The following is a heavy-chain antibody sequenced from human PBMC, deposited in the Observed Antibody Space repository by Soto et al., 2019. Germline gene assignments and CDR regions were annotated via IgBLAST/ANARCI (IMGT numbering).Heavy chain of an antibody. V-gene: IGHV4-31*03. CDR3: ARERPPTSYYYYYYMDV. J-gene: IGHJ6*03. CDR2: IYYSGST. CDR1: GGSISSGGYY. D-gene: IGHD6-25*01. Sequence: SETLSLTCTVSGGSISSGGYYWSWIRQHPGKGLEWIGYIYYSGSTYYNPSLKSRVTISVDTSKNQFSLKLSSATAADTAVYYCARERPPTSYYYYYYMDVWGKRTTVTVSS.